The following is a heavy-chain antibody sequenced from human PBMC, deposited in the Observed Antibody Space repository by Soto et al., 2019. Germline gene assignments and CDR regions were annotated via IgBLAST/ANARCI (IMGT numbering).Heavy chain of an antibody. CDR1: GGSISSYY. J-gene: IGHJ5*02. Sequence: SETLSLTCTVSGGSISSYYWSWIRQPPGKGLEWIGNIYYSGSTNYNPSLKSRFTISVDTSKNQFSLKLSSVTAADTAVYYCARVITGTTSYWFDPWGQGTLVTVSS. V-gene: IGHV4-59*01. CDR3: ARVITGTTSYWFDP. D-gene: IGHD1-7*01. CDR2: IYYSGST.